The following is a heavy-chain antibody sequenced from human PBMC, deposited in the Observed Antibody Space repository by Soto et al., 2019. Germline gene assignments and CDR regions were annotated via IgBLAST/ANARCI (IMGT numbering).Heavy chain of an antibody. Sequence: ASVKVSCKASGYTFTSYYIHWVRQAPGQGLEWMGIINPRGGITTYAQKFQGRLTMTGDTSTSTVYMELSSLTSEDTAMYHCASSPAYGSSWYGIPPDLSHGMDVWGQGTTVTV. CDR3: ASSPAYGSSWYGIPPDLSHGMDV. V-gene: IGHV1-46*01. J-gene: IGHJ6*02. CDR2: INPRGGIT. CDR1: GYTFTSYY. D-gene: IGHD6-13*01.